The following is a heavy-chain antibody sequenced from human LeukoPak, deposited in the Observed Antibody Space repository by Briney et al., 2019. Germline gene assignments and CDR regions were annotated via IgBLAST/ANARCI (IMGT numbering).Heavy chain of an antibody. CDR2: IYYSGTT. J-gene: IGHJ4*02. Sequence: SETLSLTCTVSGGSISDYYWNWIRQPPGKGLEWIGYIYYSGTTSYNPSLKSRLTISVDTSKNQFSLKLSSVTAADTAVYYCARDLGSGKYYSYFDYWGQGTLVTVSS. CDR1: GGSISDYY. D-gene: IGHD1-26*01. CDR3: ARDLGSGKYYSYFDY. V-gene: IGHV4-59*01.